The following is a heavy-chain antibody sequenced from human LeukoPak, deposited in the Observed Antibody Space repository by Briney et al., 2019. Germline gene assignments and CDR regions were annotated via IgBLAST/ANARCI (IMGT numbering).Heavy chain of an antibody. CDR3: ATDSPRNGYSYGPVLSDLVSGPGWFDP. J-gene: IGHJ5*02. Sequence: GGSLRLSCAASGFTFSSYEMNWVRQSPGKGLEWVSYISSSCSTIYYADSVKGRFIISRDNAKNSLYLQMNSLRAEDPAVYYCATDSPRNGYSYGPVLSDLVSGPGWFDPWGQGTLVTVSS. D-gene: IGHD5-18*01. V-gene: IGHV3-48*03. CDR2: ISSSCSTI. CDR1: GFTFSSYE.